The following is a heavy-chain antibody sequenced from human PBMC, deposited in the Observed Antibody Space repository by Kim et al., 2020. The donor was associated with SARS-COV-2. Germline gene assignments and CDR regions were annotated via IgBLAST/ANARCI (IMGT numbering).Heavy chain of an antibody. CDR2: IYYSGST. Sequence: SETLSLTCTVSGGSISSSSYYWGWIRQPPGKGLEWIGSIYYSGSTYYNPSLKSRVTISVDTSKNQFSLKLSSVTAADTAVYYCARDVNTGNGMDVWGQGT. V-gene: IGHV4-39*02. CDR3: ARDVNTGNGMDV. J-gene: IGHJ6*02. CDR1: GGSISSSSYY.